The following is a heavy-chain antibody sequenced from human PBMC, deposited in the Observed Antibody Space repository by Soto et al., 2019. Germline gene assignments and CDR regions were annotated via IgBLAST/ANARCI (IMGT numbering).Heavy chain of an antibody. CDR3: ARGEVSSSWSLYYYYYGMDV. V-gene: IGHV4-30-4*01. J-gene: IGHJ6*02. CDR1: GGSISSGDYY. D-gene: IGHD6-13*01. Sequence: QVQLQESGPGLVKPSQTLSLTCTVSGGSISSGDYYWSWIRQPPGKGLEWIGYIYYSGSTYYNPSLKSRVTISVETSKNQLSLKLSSVTAADTAVYYCARGEVSSSWSLYYYYYGMDVWGQGTTVTVSS. CDR2: IYYSGST.